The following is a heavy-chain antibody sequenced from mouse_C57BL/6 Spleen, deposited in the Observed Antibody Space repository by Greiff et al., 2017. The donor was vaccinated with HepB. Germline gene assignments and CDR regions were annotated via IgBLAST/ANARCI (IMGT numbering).Heavy chain of an antibody. D-gene: IGHD6-1*01. V-gene: IGHV5-15*01. CDR2: ISNLAYSI. CDR3: ARLPVSGAMDY. Sequence: EVHLVESGGGLVQPGGSLKLSCAASGFTFSDYGMAWVRQAPRKGPEWVAFISNLAYSIYYADTVTGRFTISRENAKNTLYLEMSSLRSEDTAMYYCARLPVSGAMDYWGQGTSVTVSS. CDR1: GFTFSDYG. J-gene: IGHJ4*01.